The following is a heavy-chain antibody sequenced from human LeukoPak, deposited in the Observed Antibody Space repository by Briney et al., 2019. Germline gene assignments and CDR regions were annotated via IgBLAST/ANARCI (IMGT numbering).Heavy chain of an antibody. V-gene: IGHV3-30*18. CDR1: GFTFSSYG. CDR3: GKVIHESGSYFHRPSFDY. Sequence: GGSLRLSCAASGFTFSSYGMHWVRQAPGKGPGWVAVISYDGSNKYYADSVKGRFTVSRDNSENTLYLQMNSLRAEDTAAYYCGKVIHESGSYFHRPSFDYWGQGTLVTVSS. D-gene: IGHD3-10*01. CDR2: ISYDGSNK. J-gene: IGHJ4*02.